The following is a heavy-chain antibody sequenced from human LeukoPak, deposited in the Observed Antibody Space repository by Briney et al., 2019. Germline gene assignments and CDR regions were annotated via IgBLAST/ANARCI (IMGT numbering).Heavy chain of an antibody. CDR2: IKQDGSEK. V-gene: IGHV3-7*03. D-gene: IGHD2-15*01. CDR1: GFTFSSYW. CDR3: AKKGTAATLDY. J-gene: IGHJ4*02. Sequence: GGSLRLSCAASGFTFSSYWMQWVRQAPGKGLEWVANIKQDGSEKYYADSVKGRFIISRDNAKNALYLQMSSLRAEDTALYYCAKKGTAATLDYWGQGTLVTVSS.